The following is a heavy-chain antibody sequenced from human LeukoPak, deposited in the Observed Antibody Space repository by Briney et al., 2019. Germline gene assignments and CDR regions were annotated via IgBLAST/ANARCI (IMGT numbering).Heavy chain of an antibody. Sequence: GRSLRLSCAASGFTFSSYGMHWVRQAPGKGLEWVAVIWYDGSNKYYADSVKGRFTISRDNSKNTLYLQMNSLRAEDTAVYYCARGGGPGDYYYYGMDVWGQGTTVTASS. J-gene: IGHJ6*02. D-gene: IGHD2-15*01. CDR3: ARGGGPGDYYYYGMDV. V-gene: IGHV3-33*01. CDR1: GFTFSSYG. CDR2: IWYDGSNK.